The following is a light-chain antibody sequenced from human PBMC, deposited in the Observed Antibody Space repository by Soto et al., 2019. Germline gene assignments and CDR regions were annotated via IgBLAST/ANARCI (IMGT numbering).Light chain of an antibody. J-gene: IGKJ4*01. CDR1: QSVSSN. CDR3: QQYNNWPLT. Sequence: EIVMTQSPVTLSVSPGERATLSCRASQSVSSNLAWYQQRPGQAPRLLIHGASTRAAGIPTRFSGSGSGTEFTLTISSLQSEDFAVYFCQQYNNWPLTFGGGTTVEIK. CDR2: GAS. V-gene: IGKV3-15*01.